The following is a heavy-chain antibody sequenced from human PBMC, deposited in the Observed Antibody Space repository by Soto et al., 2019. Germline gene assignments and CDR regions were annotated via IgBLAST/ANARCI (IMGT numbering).Heavy chain of an antibody. CDR1: GFTVSSNY. CDR3: ARERIQLWVRGYYYGMDV. D-gene: IGHD5-18*01. Sequence: EVQLVESGGGLIQPGGSLRLSCAASGFTVSSNYMSWVRQAPGKGLEWVSVIYSGGSTYYADSVKGRFTISRDNSKNTRYLQMNRLRAEDTAVYYCARERIQLWVRGYYYGMDVWGQGTTVTVSS. CDR2: IYSGGST. J-gene: IGHJ6*02. V-gene: IGHV3-53*01.